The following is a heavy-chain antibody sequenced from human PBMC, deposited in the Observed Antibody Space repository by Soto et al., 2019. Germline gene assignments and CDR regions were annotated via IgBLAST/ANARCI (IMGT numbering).Heavy chain of an antibody. CDR2: VSGSDTYT. D-gene: IGHD4-17*01. V-gene: IGHV3-11*06. J-gene: IGHJ4*02. CDR1: GFNFRDYY. CDR3: ARETTVTKPDDY. Sequence: QVQLVVSGGGLVKPGGSLRLSCAASGFNFRDYYMSWFRQAPGKGLEWVSYVSGSDTYTNYADSVKSRFTVFRDNTKNSGYLQMDSLRDEDTAVYYCARETTVTKPDDYWGQGTLVTVSS.